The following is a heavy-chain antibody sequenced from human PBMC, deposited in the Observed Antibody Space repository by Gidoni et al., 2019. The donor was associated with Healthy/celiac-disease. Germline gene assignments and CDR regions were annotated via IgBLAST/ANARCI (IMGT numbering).Heavy chain of an antibody. J-gene: IGHJ3*02. CDR3: ARDRFVITFGGVIVHDAFDI. CDR1: GGSFSGYY. Sequence: QVQLQQWGAGLLKPSETLSLTCAVYGGSFSGYYWSWIRQPPGKGLEWIGEINHSGSTNYNPSLKSRVTISVDTSKNQFSLKLSSVTAADTAVYYCARDRFVITFGGVIVHDAFDIWGQGTMVTVSS. V-gene: IGHV4-34*01. D-gene: IGHD3-16*02. CDR2: INHSGST.